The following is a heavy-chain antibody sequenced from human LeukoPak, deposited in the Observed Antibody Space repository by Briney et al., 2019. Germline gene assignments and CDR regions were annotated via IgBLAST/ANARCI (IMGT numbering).Heavy chain of an antibody. CDR2: IKQDGSEK. V-gene: IGHV3-7*01. CDR3: ARGAAYGARTDYLDY. CDR1: GFTFSSYG. Sequence: PGGSLRLSCAASGFTFSSYGMHWVRQAPGRGLEWVANIKQDGSEKYYVDSVKGRFTISRDNAKNSLYLQMNSLRVEDTAVYYCARGAAYGARTDYLDYWGQGTLVTVSS. D-gene: IGHD3/OR15-3a*01. J-gene: IGHJ4*02.